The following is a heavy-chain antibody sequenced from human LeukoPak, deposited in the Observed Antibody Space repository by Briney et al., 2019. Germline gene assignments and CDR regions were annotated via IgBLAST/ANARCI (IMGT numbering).Heavy chain of an antibody. Sequence: PGGSLRLSCVASGFNFGNYWMSWVRQAPGKGLEFVGNIEDDGSEQNYVDSVKGRFTISRDNVKNSLDLQMNSLRVEDTAVYYCARDIIRGQSDFDYWGQGILVTVSS. D-gene: IGHD5-12*01. CDR1: GFNFGNYW. J-gene: IGHJ4*02. CDR3: ARDIIRGQSDFDY. CDR2: IEDDGSEQ. V-gene: IGHV3-7*01.